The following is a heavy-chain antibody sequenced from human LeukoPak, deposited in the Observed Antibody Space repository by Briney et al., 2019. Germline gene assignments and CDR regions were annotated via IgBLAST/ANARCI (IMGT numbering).Heavy chain of an antibody. CDR1: GFTFSSYW. CDR3: AIATQASRFDH. J-gene: IGHJ4*02. CDR2: INSDGSST. D-gene: IGHD2/OR15-2a*01. Sequence: PGGSLSLSCAASGFTFSSYWMHWVRQAPGKGLVWVSCINSDGSSTTYADSVKGRFTISRDNAKNTLYLQMNSLRAEDTAMYYCAIATQASRFDHWGQGTLVTVSS. V-gene: IGHV3-74*01.